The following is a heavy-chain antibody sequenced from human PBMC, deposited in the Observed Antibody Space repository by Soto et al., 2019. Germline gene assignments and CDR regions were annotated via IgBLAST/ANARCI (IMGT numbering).Heavy chain of an antibody. J-gene: IGHJ6*02. CDR1: GFTFSSYW. V-gene: IGHV3-74*03. CDR3: SRGAGYHYSYHAMDV. CDR2: INGEGSYT. D-gene: IGHD2-2*01. Sequence: EVQVVESGGGLVQPGGSRRLSCAASGFTFSSYWMHWVRQAPGKGLEWLTRINGEGSYTTYADSVKGRFTISRDNAKNTLYLQLSSLRAEDTAIYYCSRGAGYHYSYHAMDVWGRGTTVTVSS.